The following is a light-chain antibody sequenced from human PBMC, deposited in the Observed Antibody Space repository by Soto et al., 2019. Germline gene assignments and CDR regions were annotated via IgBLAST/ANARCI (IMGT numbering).Light chain of an antibody. Sequence: QSALTQPASVSGSPGQSITISCTGTSGDVGTYNYVSWYQQHPGKAPKLMIYEVSNRPSGISNRFSGSKSGNTASLTISGLPAEDGADYYCSSYIINSTLVIFGGGTKLTVL. CDR2: EVS. CDR1: SGDVGTYNY. J-gene: IGLJ2*01. V-gene: IGLV2-14*01. CDR3: SSYIINSTLVI.